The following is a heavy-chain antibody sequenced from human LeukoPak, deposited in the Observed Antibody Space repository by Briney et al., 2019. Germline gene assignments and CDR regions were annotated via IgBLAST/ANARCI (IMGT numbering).Heavy chain of an antibody. CDR1: GYTFTGYY. D-gene: IGHD6-19*01. Sequence: GASVKVSCKASGYTFTGYYIHWVRQAPGQGLGHMGWINPDSGGTNYAQKFQRRVTMTRDTSISTAYMELSRLRSDDTAVYYCARDLYQWLPSTRPRDYYYYMDVWGEGTTVTVSS. V-gene: IGHV1-2*02. CDR2: INPDSGGT. CDR3: ARDLYQWLPSTRPRDYYYYMDV. J-gene: IGHJ6*03.